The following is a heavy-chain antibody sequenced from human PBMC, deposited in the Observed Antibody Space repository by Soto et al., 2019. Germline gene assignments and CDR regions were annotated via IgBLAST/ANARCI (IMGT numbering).Heavy chain of an antibody. J-gene: IGHJ1*01. Sequence: GGSLRLSCAASGFTFDDYAMHWVRQAPGKGLEWVSGISWNSGSIGYADSVKGRFTISRDNAKNSLYLQMNSLRAEDTALYYCAKDIRNNHYDFWIGEDKGQHWGQGTLVTVSS. CDR1: GFTFDDYA. CDR2: ISWNSGSI. D-gene: IGHD3-3*01. V-gene: IGHV3-9*01. CDR3: AKDIRNNHYDFWIGEDKGQH.